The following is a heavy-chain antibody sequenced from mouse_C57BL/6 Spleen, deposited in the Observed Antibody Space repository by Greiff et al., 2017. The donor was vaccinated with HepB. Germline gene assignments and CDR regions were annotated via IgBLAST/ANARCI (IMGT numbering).Heavy chain of an antibody. CDR1: GYAFSSYW. V-gene: IGHV1-80*01. J-gene: IGHJ1*03. CDR2: IYPGDGDT. D-gene: IGHD4-1*01. Sequence: VKLMESGAELVKPGASVKISCKSSGYAFSSYWMNWVKQRPGKGLEWIGQIYPGDGDTNYNGKFKGKATLTADKSSSTAYMQLSSLTSEDSAVYFCASGPGYWYFDVWGTGTTVTVSS. CDR3: ASGPGYWYFDV.